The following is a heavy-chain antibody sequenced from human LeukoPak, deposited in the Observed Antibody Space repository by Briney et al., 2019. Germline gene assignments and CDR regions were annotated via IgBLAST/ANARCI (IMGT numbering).Heavy chain of an antibody. V-gene: IGHV1-69*01. CDR3: AGVTYYYDSSGYHIAGGFDY. CDR1: GGTFSSYA. D-gene: IGHD3-22*01. Sequence: SVKVSCKASGGTFSSYAISWVRQAPGQGLEWMGGIIPIFGTANYAQKFQGRVTITADESTSTAYMELSSLRSEDTAVYYCAGVTYYYDSSGYHIAGGFDYWGQGTLVTVSS. CDR2: IIPIFGTA. J-gene: IGHJ4*02.